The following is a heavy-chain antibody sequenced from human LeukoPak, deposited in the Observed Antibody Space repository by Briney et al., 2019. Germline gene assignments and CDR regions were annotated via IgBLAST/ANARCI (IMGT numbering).Heavy chain of an antibody. D-gene: IGHD3-10*01. CDR3: ASYWYYGSKSYPMV. CDR2: IKQDGSEK. Sequence: GGSLRLSCAASGFTFSGYWMSWVRQAPGKGLEWVANIKQDGSEKYYVDSVKGRFTISRDNAKNSLYLQMNSLRAEDTAVYYCASYWYYGSKSYPMVWGQGTLVTVSS. J-gene: IGHJ4*02. V-gene: IGHV3-7*01. CDR1: GFTFSGYW.